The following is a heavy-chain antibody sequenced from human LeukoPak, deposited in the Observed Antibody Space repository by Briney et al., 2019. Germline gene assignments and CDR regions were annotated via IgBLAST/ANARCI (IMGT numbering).Heavy chain of an antibody. J-gene: IGHJ4*02. D-gene: IGHD3-22*01. CDR3: AKSYDISRFYPY. V-gene: IGHV3-23*01. CDR2: ISGGGGST. CDR1: GFTFSTFA. Sequence: PGGSLRLSCAASGFTFSTFAMSWVRQTPGKGLEWVSVISGGGGSTDYADSVKGRFTVSRDNSKNTLYLQMDSLTVEDTDVYYCAKSYDISRFYPYWGQGALVTVSS.